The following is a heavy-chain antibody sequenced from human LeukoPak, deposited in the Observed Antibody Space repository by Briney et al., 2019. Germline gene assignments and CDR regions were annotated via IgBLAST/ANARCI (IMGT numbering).Heavy chain of an antibody. D-gene: IGHD2-2*01. CDR3: ATPYPREYCSTTPCYLNY. CDR2: IYPDDSDT. V-gene: IGHV5-51*01. Sequence: GESLKISCKGSGYTFTDYWIGWVRQMPGKGLEWMGIIYPDDSDTRYSPSFQGQVTISADKSISTAYLQWSSLKASDSAMYYCATPYPREYCSTTPCYLNYWGQGNLVTVSS. CDR1: GYTFTDYW. J-gene: IGHJ4*02.